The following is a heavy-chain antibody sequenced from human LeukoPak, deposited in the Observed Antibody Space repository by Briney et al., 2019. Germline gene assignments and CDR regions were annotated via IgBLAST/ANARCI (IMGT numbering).Heavy chain of an antibody. J-gene: IGHJ4*02. Sequence: GGSLRLSCAASGFTFSDYWMNWVRQAPGQGLEWVANIDQDGSSEYYVGSVQGRFTISRDNAKNSLYLQMNSLRAEDTAVYYCARGDWAPFDYWSQGSLLTVSS. CDR2: IDQDGSSE. CDR1: GFTFSDYW. CDR3: ARGDWAPFDY. D-gene: IGHD2-21*02. V-gene: IGHV3-7*01.